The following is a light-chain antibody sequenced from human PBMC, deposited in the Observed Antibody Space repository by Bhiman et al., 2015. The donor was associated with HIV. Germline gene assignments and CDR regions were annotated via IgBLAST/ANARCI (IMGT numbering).Light chain of an antibody. CDR3: QSYDSSIWV. CDR1: ISDVGFYNY. V-gene: IGLV2-8*01. CDR2: EVN. J-gene: IGLJ3*02. Sequence: QSALTQPPSASGSPGQSVTISCTGTISDVGFYNYVSWYQHHPGKAPKLMIYEVNKRPSGVPDRFSGSIDSSSNSASLTISGLKTEDEADYYCQSYDSSIWVFGGGTELTVL.